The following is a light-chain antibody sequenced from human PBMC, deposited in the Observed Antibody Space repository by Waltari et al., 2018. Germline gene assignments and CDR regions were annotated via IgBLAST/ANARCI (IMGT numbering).Light chain of an antibody. Sequence: WYQQRPDKAPTVIILGASQRPAGVPSRFSGSRSGNTASLTISGLQVEDEADYYCSSFSTSFSYVFGTGTTVTVL. CDR2: GAS. J-gene: IGLJ1*01. V-gene: IGLV2-14*03. CDR3: SSFSTSFSYV.